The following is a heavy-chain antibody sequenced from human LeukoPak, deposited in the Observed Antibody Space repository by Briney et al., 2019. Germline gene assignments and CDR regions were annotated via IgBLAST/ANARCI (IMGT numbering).Heavy chain of an antibody. J-gene: IGHJ1*01. CDR2: IYYSGST. V-gene: IGHV4-39*01. CDR1: GGSISSSSYY. CDR3: ASTKGGYEYFQH. Sequence: PSETLSLTCTVSGGSISSSSYYWGWIRQPPGKGLEWIGSIYYSGSTYYNPSLKSRVTISVDTSKNQFSLKLSSVTAADTAVYYCASTKGGYEYFQHWGQGTLVTVSS. D-gene: IGHD1-26*01.